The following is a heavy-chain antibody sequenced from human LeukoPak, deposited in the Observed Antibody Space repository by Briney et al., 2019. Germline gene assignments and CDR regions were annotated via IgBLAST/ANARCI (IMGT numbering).Heavy chain of an antibody. CDR2: INHSGST. D-gene: IGHD2-21*02. J-gene: IGHJ1*01. Sequence: SETLSLTCAVYGGSFSGYYWSWIRQPPGKGLEWIGEINHSGSTNYNPSLKSRVTISVDTSKNQFSLKLSSVTAADTAVYYCARFGGAYCGGDCYEYFQHWGQGTLVTVSS. CDR3: ARFGGAYCGGDCYEYFQH. CDR1: GGSFSGYY. V-gene: IGHV4-34*01.